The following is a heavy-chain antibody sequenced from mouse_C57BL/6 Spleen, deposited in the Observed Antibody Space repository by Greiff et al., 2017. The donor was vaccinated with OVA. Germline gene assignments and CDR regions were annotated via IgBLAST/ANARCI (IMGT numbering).Heavy chain of an antibody. J-gene: IGHJ4*01. CDR3: ARAGTWAMDY. Sequence: VKLQESGAELVRPGTSVKVSCKASGYAFTNYLIEWVKQRPGQGLEWIGVINPGSGGTNYNEKFKGKATLTADKSSSTAYMQLSSLTSEDSAVYFCARAGTWAMDYWGQGTSVTVSS. D-gene: IGHD3-3*01. CDR1: GYAFTNYL. CDR2: INPGSGGT. V-gene: IGHV1-54*01.